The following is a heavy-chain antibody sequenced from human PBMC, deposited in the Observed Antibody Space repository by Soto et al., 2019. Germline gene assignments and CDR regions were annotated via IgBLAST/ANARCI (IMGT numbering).Heavy chain of an antibody. V-gene: IGHV3-48*02. CDR2: ITSDTKTI. J-gene: IGHJ4*02. CDR1: GFTFSVYS. CDR3: ARERGSGWTFDY. D-gene: IGHD6-19*01. Sequence: PGGSLRLSCVASGFTFSVYSMNWVRQAPGKGLEWFSYITSDTKTIKYADSVKGRLTIPRDNAKNSVYLQMNSLRDEDTAVYYCARERGSGWTFDYWGQGTLVTVSS.